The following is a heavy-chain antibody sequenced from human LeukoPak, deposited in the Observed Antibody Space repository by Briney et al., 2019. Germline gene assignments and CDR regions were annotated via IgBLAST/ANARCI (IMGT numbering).Heavy chain of an antibody. CDR3: ARDRDGYTPN. V-gene: IGHV1-69*04. Sequence: SVKVSCKASGYTFTGYYMHWVRQAPGQGLEWMGRIIPILGIANYAQKFQGRVTITADKSTSTAYMELSSLRSEDTAVYYCARDRDGYTPNWGQGTLVTVSS. CDR1: GYTFTGYY. CDR2: IIPILGIA. J-gene: IGHJ4*02. D-gene: IGHD5-12*01.